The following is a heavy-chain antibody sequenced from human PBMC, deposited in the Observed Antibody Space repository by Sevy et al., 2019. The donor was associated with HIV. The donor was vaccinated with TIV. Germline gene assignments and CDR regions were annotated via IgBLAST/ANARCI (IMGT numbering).Heavy chain of an antibody. J-gene: IGHJ5*02. CDR3: ARLAVPRISSSGTYYIHGWFDV. D-gene: IGHD3-10*01. CDR1: GYSISSGYL. Sequence: SETLSLTCAVSGYSISSGYLWAWIRQPPGRGLEWIGRIYHSGSTYYNSSLTSRVTISVDTSKNQFSLKLSSVTAADTAVYYCARLAVPRISSSGTYYIHGWFDVWGQGILVTVSS. V-gene: IGHV4-38-2*01. CDR2: IYHSGST.